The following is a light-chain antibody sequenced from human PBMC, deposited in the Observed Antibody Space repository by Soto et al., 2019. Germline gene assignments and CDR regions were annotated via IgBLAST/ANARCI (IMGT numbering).Light chain of an antibody. V-gene: IGKV1-5*03. CDR3: QQYNSYPWN. CDR1: QSISSW. CDR2: KAS. Sequence: DIQMTQSPSTLSASVGDRVTITCRASQSISSWLAWYQQKPGKAPKLLTYKASSLQSGVPSRFSGSGSGTEFTLTISSLQPDDCAAYYCQQYNSYPWNFGKGTKVYIK. J-gene: IGKJ1*01.